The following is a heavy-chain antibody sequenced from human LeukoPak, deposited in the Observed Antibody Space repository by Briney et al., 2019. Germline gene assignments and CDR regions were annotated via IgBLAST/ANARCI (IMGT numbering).Heavy chain of an antibody. V-gene: IGHV3-74*01. Sequence: GGSLRFSCAGSGFTFSGYRMHWVRQAPGRGLVWVSRINSDGRSTTYADSEKGRFTISRDNAKRTLYLQMNSLRAEDTAVYYCLTGYYCNDIWGEGGTVVVSS. CDR2: INSDGRST. CDR1: GFTFSGYR. J-gene: IGHJ6*04. CDR3: LTGYYCNDI.